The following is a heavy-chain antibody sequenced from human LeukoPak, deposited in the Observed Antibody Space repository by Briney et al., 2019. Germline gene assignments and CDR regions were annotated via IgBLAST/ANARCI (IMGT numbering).Heavy chain of an antibody. J-gene: IGHJ3*02. CDR1: GGTFSSYA. V-gene: IGHV1-69*04. CDR3: ARGGDYYDSSGYYRYDAFDI. D-gene: IGHD3-22*01. CDR2: IIPILGIA. Sequence: SVKVSCKASGGTFSSYAISWVRQAPGRGLEWMGRIIPILGIANYAQKFQGRVTITADKSTSTAYMELSSLRSEDTAVYYCARGGDYYDSSGYYRYDAFDIWGQGTMVTVSS.